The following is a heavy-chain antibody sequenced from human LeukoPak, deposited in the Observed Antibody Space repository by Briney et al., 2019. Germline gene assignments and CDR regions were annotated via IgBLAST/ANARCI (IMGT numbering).Heavy chain of an antibody. V-gene: IGHV3-23*01. CDR3: VKEPHHSGSYYLDY. D-gene: IGHD1-26*01. CDR1: GFTFSSYG. CDR2: IGGSGDSP. Sequence: PGGSLRLSCAASGFTFSSYGMSWVRQAPGKGLEWVSTIGGSGDSPYYADSVKGRFAISRDNSKNTLFLHMNSLRAEDTAVYYCVKEPHHSGSYYLDYWGQGTLVTVSS. J-gene: IGHJ4*02.